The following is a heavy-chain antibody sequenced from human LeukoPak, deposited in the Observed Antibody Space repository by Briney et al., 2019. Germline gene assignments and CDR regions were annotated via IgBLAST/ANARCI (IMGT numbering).Heavy chain of an antibody. CDR3: ARDKAHGAGGMDV. CDR1: GVTFSSYS. V-gene: IGHV3-21*01. Sequence: GGSLRLSCAASGVTFSSYSMNWVRQAPGQGLEWVSSISSSSSYIYYADSVKGRFTISRDNAKNSMYVQMNSLRAEDTAVYYCARDKAHGAGGMDVWGKGTTVTVSS. J-gene: IGHJ6*04. CDR2: ISSSSSYI.